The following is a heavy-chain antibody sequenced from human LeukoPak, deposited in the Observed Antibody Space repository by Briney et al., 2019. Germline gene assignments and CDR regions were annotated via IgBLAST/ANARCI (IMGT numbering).Heavy chain of an antibody. CDR3: ARLYCSSSTCYASDAFDI. CDR1: GGSISSYY. J-gene: IGHJ3*02. Sequence: KSSETLSLTCTVSGGSISSYYWSWIRQPPGKGLEWIGYIYYSGRTKYNPSLKSRVTISVDTSKNQFSLKLSSVTAADTAVYYCARLYCSSSTCYASDAFDIWGQGTMVTVSS. D-gene: IGHD2-2*01. CDR2: IYYSGRT. V-gene: IGHV4-59*08.